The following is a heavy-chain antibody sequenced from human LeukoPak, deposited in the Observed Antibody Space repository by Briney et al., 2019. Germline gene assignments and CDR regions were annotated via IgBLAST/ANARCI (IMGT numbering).Heavy chain of an antibody. CDR2: ITISTGII. V-gene: IGHV3-48*01. CDR1: GFTFSDYN. D-gene: IGHD5-24*01. CDR3: ARGSRWLQFLDAFDI. J-gene: IGHJ3*02. Sequence: GGSLRLSCAASGFTFSDYNMNWVRQAPGKGLEWVAYITISTGIIYYADSVKGRFTISRDNAKNSLYLQMNSLRAEDTAVYYCARGSRWLQFLDAFDIWGQGTMVTVSS.